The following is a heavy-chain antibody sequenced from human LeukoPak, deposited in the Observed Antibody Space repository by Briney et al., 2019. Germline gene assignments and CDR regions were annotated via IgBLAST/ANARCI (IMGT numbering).Heavy chain of an antibody. CDR2: ISGSGGST. CDR1: GFTFDDYT. CDR3: ARNNGMDV. V-gene: IGHV3-23*01. Sequence: GGSLRLSCAASGFTFDDYTMHWVRQAPGKGLEWVSAISGSGGSTYYADSVKGRFTISRDNAKNSLYLQMNSLRAEDTALYHCARNNGMDVWGQGTTVIVSS. J-gene: IGHJ6*02.